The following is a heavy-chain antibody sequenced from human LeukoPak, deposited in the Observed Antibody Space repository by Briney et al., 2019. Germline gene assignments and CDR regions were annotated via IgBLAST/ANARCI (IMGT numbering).Heavy chain of an antibody. CDR3: VRLVCSSTTCYVSRYNWFDP. D-gene: IGHD2-2*01. V-gene: IGHV5-51*01. CDR2: IYPGDSDT. CDR1: GYSFTSYW. J-gene: IGHJ5*02. Sequence: GESLKISCKGSGYSFTSYWIGWVRQMPGKGLEWMGIIYPGDSDTRYSPSFQGQVTISADNSIRTAYLQWSSLKASDTAVYYCVRLVCSSTTCYVSRYNWFDPWGQGTLVTVSS.